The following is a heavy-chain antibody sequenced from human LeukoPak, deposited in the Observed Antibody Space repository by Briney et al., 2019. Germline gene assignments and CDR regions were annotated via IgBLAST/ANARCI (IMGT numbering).Heavy chain of an antibody. V-gene: IGHV3-23*01. Sequence: SGGSLRLSCAASGFIFSSYATSWVRQAPGKGLEWVSAISGSDGRTYYADSVKGRFTISGDNSKNTLYLQMNSLRAEDTAVYYCARRAGAYSHPYDYWGQGTLVTVSS. CDR3: ARRAGAYSHPYDY. D-gene: IGHD4/OR15-4a*01. J-gene: IGHJ4*02. CDR2: ISGSDGRT. CDR1: GFIFSSYA.